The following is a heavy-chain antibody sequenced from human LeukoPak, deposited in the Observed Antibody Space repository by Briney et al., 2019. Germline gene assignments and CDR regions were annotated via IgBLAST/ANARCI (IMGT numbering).Heavy chain of an antibody. CDR1: GFTLSSSA. CDR2: ISNNGGYT. V-gene: IGHV3-23*01. J-gene: IGHJ6*02. D-gene: IGHD2-21*02. CDR3: ARVRIDCGGDCSSYYYYGMDV. Sequence: GGSLRLSCAASGFTLSSSAMSWVRQAPGKGLEWVSAISNNGGYTYYADSVQSRFTISRDNSKNTLYLQMNSLRAEDTAVYYCARVRIDCGGDCSSYYYYGMDVWGQGTTVTVSS.